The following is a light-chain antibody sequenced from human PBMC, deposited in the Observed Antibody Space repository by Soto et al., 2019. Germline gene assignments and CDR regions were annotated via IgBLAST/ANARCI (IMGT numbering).Light chain of an antibody. CDR1: QSISSY. CDR2: AAS. Sequence: DIQMTQSPSSLSASVGDRVTITCRASQSISSYLNWYQQKPGKAPKVLIYAASSLQSGVPSRFSGRGSGTDFTLTISSLQPEDFATYYCQQSYSTPTFGQGTKVDIK. CDR3: QQSYSTPT. V-gene: IGKV1-39*01. J-gene: IGKJ1*01.